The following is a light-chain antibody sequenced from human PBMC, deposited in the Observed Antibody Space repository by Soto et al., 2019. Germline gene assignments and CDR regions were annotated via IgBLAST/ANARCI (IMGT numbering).Light chain of an antibody. CDR2: DVS. CDR3: RSFASSNTQV. V-gene: IGLV2-14*03. CDR1: SSDVGGYNY. J-gene: IGLJ2*01. Sequence: QSVLTQPASVSGSPGQSITVSCIGTSSDVGGYNYVSWYQQHPGKAPKLMIHDVSNRPSGVSNRFSGSKSGNTASLTISWLQAEEGAYYYLRSFASSNTQVFGGGTKLTVL.